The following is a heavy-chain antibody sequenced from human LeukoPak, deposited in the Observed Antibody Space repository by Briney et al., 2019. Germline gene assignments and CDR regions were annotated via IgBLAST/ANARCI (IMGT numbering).Heavy chain of an antibody. V-gene: IGHV3-23*01. J-gene: IGHJ4*02. CDR2: ISGSGGST. D-gene: IGHD3-9*01. CDR1: GFTFSSYA. Sequence: GGSLRLSCADSGFTFSSYAMSWVRQAPGKGLEWVSAISGSGGSTYYADSVKGRFTISRDNSKNTLYLQMNSLRAEDTAVYYCAKAGGGYFDWLLHILDYWGQGTLVTVSS. CDR3: AKAGGGYFDWLLHILDY.